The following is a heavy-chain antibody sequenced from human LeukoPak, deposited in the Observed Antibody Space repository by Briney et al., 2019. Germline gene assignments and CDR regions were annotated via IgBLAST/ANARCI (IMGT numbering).Heavy chain of an antibody. J-gene: IGHJ4*02. CDR2: IYSGGST. D-gene: IGHD3/OR15-3a*01. CDR1: GFTVNNNY. V-gene: IGHV3-66*02. Sequence: PGGSLSLSCAASGFTVNNNYMSWVRQAPGKGLEWVSVIYSGGSTYYADSVKGRFTISRDKSKNTLYLQMNSLRVEDTAVYYWARDLDWYWGQGTLVTVSS. CDR3: ARDLDWY.